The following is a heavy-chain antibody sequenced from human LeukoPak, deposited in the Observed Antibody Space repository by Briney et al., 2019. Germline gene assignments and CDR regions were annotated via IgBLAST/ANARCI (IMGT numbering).Heavy chain of an antibody. J-gene: IGHJ4*02. D-gene: IGHD6-13*01. CDR3: ARRDRIAGLGNDY. Sequence: SETLSLTCTVSGGSISSSSYYWGWIRQPPGERLEWIGSIYYSGSTYYNPSLKSRVTISVDTSKNQFSLKLSSVTAADTAVYYCARRDRIAGLGNDYWGQGTLVTVSS. CDR1: GGSISSSSYY. CDR2: IYYSGST. V-gene: IGHV4-39*01.